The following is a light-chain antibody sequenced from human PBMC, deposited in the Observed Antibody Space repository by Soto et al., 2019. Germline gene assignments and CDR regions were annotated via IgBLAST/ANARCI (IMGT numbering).Light chain of an antibody. Sequence: EIVLTQSPATLSLSPGERATLSCRTSQTIRGLLNWYQQRPGQAPRLLIYDTSNRATDIPARFSGSGSGTDFILTISSLVTEDFRVYFCQQRHNWPITFGQGTRLDIK. J-gene: IGKJ5*01. V-gene: IGKV3-11*01. CDR1: QTIRGL. CDR2: DTS. CDR3: QQRHNWPIT.